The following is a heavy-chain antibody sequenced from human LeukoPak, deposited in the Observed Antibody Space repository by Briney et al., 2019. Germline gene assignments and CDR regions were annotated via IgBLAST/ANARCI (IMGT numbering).Heavy chain of an antibody. D-gene: IGHD6-13*01. J-gene: IGHJ5*02. CDR3: AKGRGIAAAGVNWFDP. Sequence: GGSPRLSCAASGFTFSSYAMSWVRQAPGKGLEWVSAISGSGGSTYYADSVKGRFTISRDNSKNTLYLQMNSLRAEDTAVYYCAKGRGIAAAGVNWFDPWGQGTLVTVSS. CDR1: GFTFSSYA. CDR2: ISGSGGST. V-gene: IGHV3-23*01.